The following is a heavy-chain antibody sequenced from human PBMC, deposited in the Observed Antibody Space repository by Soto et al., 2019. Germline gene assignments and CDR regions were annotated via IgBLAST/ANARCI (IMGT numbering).Heavy chain of an antibody. CDR3: ARDLRLSEQLVGY. V-gene: IGHV3-33*01. CDR2: IWYDGSNK. Sequence: GGSLRLSCAASGFTFSSYGMHWVRQAPGKGLEWVAVIWYDGSNKYYADSVKGRFTISRDNSKNTLYLQMNSLRAEDTAVYYCARDLRLSEQLVGYWGQGTLVTVSS. J-gene: IGHJ4*02. D-gene: IGHD6-6*01. CDR1: GFTFSSYG.